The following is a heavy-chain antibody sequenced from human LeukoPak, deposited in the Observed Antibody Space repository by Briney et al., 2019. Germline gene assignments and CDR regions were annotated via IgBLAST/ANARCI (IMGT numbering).Heavy chain of an antibody. CDR3: ARRSSDGYYYYYMDV. CDR1: GGSHRSGNYY. V-gene: IGHV4-61*01. D-gene: IGHD3-10*01. CDR2: IHYSGSS. Sequence: SETLSLTCSVSGGSHRSGNYYWSWIRQPPGEGLEWIRYIHYSGSSNYNPPLKSRVTISVDTSKNQFSLKVSSVTAADTAVYYCARRSSDGYYYYYMDVWGKGNTVTVSS. J-gene: IGHJ6*03.